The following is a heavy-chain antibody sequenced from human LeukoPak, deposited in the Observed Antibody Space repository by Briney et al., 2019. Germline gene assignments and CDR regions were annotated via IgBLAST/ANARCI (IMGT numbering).Heavy chain of an antibody. CDR1: GYNFANSW. CDR2: IYPGDSDT. V-gene: IGHV5-51*01. J-gene: IGHJ4*02. Sequence: GESLKISCKGSGYNFANSWIGWVRQMPGKGLEWTGIIYPGDSDTRYSPSFQGQVSISVDKSVSTTYLQWSSLKVSDTAMYYCARQYGRPFDYWGQGTLVTVSS. D-gene: IGHD4-17*01. CDR3: ARQYGRPFDY.